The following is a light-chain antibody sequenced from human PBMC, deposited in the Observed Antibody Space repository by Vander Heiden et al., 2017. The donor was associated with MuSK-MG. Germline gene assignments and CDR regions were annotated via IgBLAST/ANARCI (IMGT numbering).Light chain of an antibody. Sequence: QSALTQPASVSGSPGQPITISCTGTSSDVGGYNYVSWYQQHPGKAPKLMIYEVSNRPSGVSNRFSGSKSGNTASLTISGLQAEDEAAYFCSSYTSSNTLTVFGGGTKLTVL. CDR2: EVS. CDR3: SSYTSSNTLTV. J-gene: IGLJ2*01. V-gene: IGLV2-14*01. CDR1: SSDVGGYNY.